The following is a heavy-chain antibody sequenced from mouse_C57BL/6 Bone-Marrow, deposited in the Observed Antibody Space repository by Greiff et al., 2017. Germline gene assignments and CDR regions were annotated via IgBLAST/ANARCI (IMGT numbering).Heavy chain of an antibody. CDR1: GYTFTSYG. Sequence: VQLQQSGAELARPGASVKLSCKASGYTFTSYGISWVKQRPGQGLEWIGEIYPRSGNTYYNEKFKGKATLTADKSSSTAYMELRSLTSEDSAVYFCARESYGRSYVNWYFDVWGTGTTVTVSS. CDR2: IYPRSGNT. J-gene: IGHJ1*03. V-gene: IGHV1-81*01. D-gene: IGHD1-1*01. CDR3: ARESYGRSYVNWYFDV.